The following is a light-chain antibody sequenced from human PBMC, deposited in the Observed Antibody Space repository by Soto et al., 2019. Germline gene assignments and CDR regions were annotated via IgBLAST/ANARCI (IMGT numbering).Light chain of an antibody. CDR2: GNS. J-gene: IGLJ1*01. V-gene: IGLV1-40*01. CDR1: SSNIGAGYD. CDR3: QSYDSSLSGYV. Sequence: QPVLTQPPSVSGAPGQRVTISCTGSSSNIGAGYDVHWYQQLPGTAPKLLIYGNSNRPSGVPDRFSGSKSGTSASLAITGLQAEDEADYYCQSYDSSLSGYVFGTGTKVNVL.